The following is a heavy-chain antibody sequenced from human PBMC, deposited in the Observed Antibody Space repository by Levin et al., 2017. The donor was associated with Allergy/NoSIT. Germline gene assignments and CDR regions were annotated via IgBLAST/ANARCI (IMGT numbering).Heavy chain of an antibody. J-gene: IGHJ4*02. CDR3: ARIWGYYGSEDPSDY. CDR2: SDPNSGGT. D-gene: IGHD3-10*01. Sequence: PWASVKVSCKASGYTFTGYYMHWVRQAPGQGLEWMGWSDPNSGGTNYAQKFQGRVTMTRDTSISTAYMELSRLRSDDTAMYYCARIWGYYGSEDPSDYWGQGTLVTVSS. CDR1: GYTFTGYY. V-gene: IGHV1-2*02.